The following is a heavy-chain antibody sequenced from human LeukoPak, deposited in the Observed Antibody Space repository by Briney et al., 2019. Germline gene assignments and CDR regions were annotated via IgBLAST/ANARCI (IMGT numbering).Heavy chain of an antibody. CDR1: GGTFSSYA. CDR3: ARGCGGDCYSEDYYYGMDV. D-gene: IGHD2-21*02. J-gene: IGHJ6*02. V-gene: IGHV1-69*10. CDR2: IIPIFGIA. Sequence: PAASVKVSCKASGGTFSSYAISWVRQAPGQGLEWMGGIIPIFGIANYAQKFQGRVTITADKSTSTAYMELSSLRSEDTAVYYCARGCGGDCYSEDYYYGMDVWGQGTTVTVSS.